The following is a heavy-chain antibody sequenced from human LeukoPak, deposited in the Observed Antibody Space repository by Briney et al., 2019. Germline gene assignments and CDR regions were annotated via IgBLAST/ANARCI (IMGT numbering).Heavy chain of an antibody. Sequence: GGSLRLSCAASGNYWMHWVRQAPGKGLVWVSHVNSDGSWTSYADSVKGRFTISKDNAKNTLYLQMNSLRAEDTAVYYCASGGELVRWDYYGMDVWGQGTTVTVSS. CDR2: VNSDGSWT. V-gene: IGHV3-74*01. J-gene: IGHJ6*02. CDR1: GNYW. CDR3: ASGGELVRWDYYGMDV. D-gene: IGHD1-26*01.